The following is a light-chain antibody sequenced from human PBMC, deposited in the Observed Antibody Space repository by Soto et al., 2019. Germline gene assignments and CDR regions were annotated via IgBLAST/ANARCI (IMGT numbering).Light chain of an antibody. CDR2: GAS. J-gene: IGKJ1*01. V-gene: IGKV3-15*01. CDR3: QQYNNWPPART. CDR1: QSVGSN. Sequence: EIVMTQSPATLSVSPGERSTLSCRASQSVGSNLAWYQQKPGQAPRLLIYGASTRATGIPARFSGSGSGTEFTLTISILQSEDFAIYFCQQYNNWPPARTFGQGTKVEIK.